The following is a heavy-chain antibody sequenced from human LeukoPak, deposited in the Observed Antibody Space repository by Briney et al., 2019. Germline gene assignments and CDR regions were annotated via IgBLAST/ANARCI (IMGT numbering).Heavy chain of an antibody. CDR1: VCSFSSYA. J-gene: IGHJ4*02. V-gene: IGHV1-69*13. D-gene: IGHD1-26*01. CDR3: ASSYSGSHPIDY. Sequence: SVKVSCKASVCSFSSYAISWVREAPGQGLEWMGGIIPIFCTANYAQKFQGRVTITPDESTSTAYMELSSLRSEDTAVYYCASSYSGSHPIDYWGQGTLVTVSS. CDR2: IIPIFCTA.